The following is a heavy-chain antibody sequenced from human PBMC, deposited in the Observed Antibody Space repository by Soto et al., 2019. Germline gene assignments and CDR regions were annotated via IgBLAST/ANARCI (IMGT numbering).Heavy chain of an antibody. CDR2: VFHTGTT. CDR3: ARSAGWYAIHA. Sequence: QVRLQESGPGLVKPSGTLSLTCAVSGDSVSSPYYWCWVRQSPGKGLEWIGEVFHTGTTSYNTSLRSRVTISMDKSINQFSLDLSSVTAAETAVYYCARSAGWYAIHAWGPGTLVIV. CDR1: GDSVSSPYY. V-gene: IGHV4-4*02. J-gene: IGHJ5*02. D-gene: IGHD6-19*01.